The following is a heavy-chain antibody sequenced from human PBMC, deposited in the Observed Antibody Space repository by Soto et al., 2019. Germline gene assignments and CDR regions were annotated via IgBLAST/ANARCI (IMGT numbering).Heavy chain of an antibody. CDR2: ISAYNGNT. Sequence: ASVKVSCKASGYTFTSYGISWVRQAPGQGLEWMGWISAYNGNTNYAQKLQGRVTMTTDTSTSTAYMELRSLRSDDTAVYYCARQFYYDSSGPPCTLDYWGQGTLVTVSS. CDR1: GYTFTSYG. D-gene: IGHD3-22*01. CDR3: ARQFYYDSSGPPCTLDY. V-gene: IGHV1-18*01. J-gene: IGHJ4*02.